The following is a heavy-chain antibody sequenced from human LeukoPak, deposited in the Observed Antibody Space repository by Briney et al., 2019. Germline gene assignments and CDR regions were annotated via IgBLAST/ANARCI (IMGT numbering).Heavy chain of an antibody. V-gene: IGHV4-61*02. J-gene: IGHJ2*01. CDR2: TYTNGGT. CDR1: GGSIGSGSYY. D-gene: IGHD4-17*01. Sequence: PSETLSLTCTVSGGSIGSGSYYWTWIRQPPGKGLEWIGRTYTNGGTTYNASLRSRVTVSMDTSKNQLFLKMTSVTAADTAVYYCARMATVTTRWYFDLWGRGTLVTVSS. CDR3: ARMATVTTRWYFDL.